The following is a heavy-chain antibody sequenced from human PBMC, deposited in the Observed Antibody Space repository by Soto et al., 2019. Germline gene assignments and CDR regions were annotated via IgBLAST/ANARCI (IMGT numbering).Heavy chain of an antibody. Sequence: PSETLSLTCTVSGGSISSYYWSWIRQPPGKGLEWFGYIYYSGSTNYNPSFKSRVTISVDTSKNQFSPQLSTVTAAGTAVHCCARRLGAGGWFDPSGQGTLVSRLL. J-gene: IGHJ5*02. CDR1: GGSISSYY. D-gene: IGHD3-10*01. V-gene: IGHV4-59*01. CDR2: IYYSGST. CDR3: ARRLGAGGWFDP.